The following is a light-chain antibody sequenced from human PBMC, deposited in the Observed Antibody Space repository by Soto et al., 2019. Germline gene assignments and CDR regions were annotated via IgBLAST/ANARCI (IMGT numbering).Light chain of an antibody. J-gene: IGKJ3*01. CDR1: QSISYW. V-gene: IGKV1-5*01. CDR3: QQYISYSP. Sequence: DIQMTQAPSTLSASVGDRLTITCRASQSISYWLALYQQKPGEAPKLLIYDASSLERGVPSRFSGSGSGTVFTLAISCLQPDDFATYYCQQYISYSPFGPGNTLNIK. CDR2: DAS.